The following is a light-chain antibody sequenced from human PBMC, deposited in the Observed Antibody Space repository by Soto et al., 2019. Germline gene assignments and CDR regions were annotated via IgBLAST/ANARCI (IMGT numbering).Light chain of an antibody. CDR1: QSISIW. J-gene: IGKJ1*01. CDR3: QQYNSYSWT. V-gene: IGKV1-5*03. Sequence: DIQLTQSPSTLSASVGDRVALTCLASQSISIWLAWYQQKPGKAPKILIYKASSLESGVPSRFSGSGSGTEFTLTISSLQPDDFATYYCQQYNSYSWTFGQGTKVDIK. CDR2: KAS.